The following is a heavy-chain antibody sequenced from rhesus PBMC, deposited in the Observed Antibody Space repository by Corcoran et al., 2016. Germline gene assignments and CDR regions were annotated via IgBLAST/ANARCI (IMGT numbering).Heavy chain of an antibody. V-gene: IGHV4-80*01. Sequence: QVQLQESGPGLVKPSETLSLTCTVSGASISSYWWSWIRQPPGKGLEWIGEINGNSWTTNHNPPLKSRVTISRDTSKNQFSLKLSSVTAADTAVYYCAIGDCTSTTCYGYWGQGVLVTVSS. J-gene: IGHJ4*01. D-gene: IGHD2-2*01. CDR3: AIGDCTSTTCYGY. CDR1: GASISSYW. CDR2: INGNSWTT.